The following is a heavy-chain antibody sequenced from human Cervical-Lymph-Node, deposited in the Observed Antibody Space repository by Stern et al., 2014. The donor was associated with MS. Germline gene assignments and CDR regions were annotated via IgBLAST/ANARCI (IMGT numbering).Heavy chain of an antibody. CDR2: ISFDGRNK. CDR3: ASPPPFDF. V-gene: IGHV3-30*14. CDR1: GFSFSSYT. J-gene: IGHJ4*02. Sequence: VQLVESGGGVVQPGRSLRLSCAASGFSFSSYTMHWVRQAPGKGLEWVAAISFDGRNKYYADSVRGRITISRDTSNNTLFLQMSTLRTEDTAVFYCASPPPFDFWGQGTLVAVSS.